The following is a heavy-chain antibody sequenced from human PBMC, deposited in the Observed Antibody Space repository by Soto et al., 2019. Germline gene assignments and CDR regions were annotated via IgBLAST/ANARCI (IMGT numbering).Heavy chain of an antibody. Sequence: ASVKVSCKASGYTFTGYFMHWLRQAPGQGLEWMGWINPYSGGADYAQSFQGRVTMTRDTSISTVYMELGRLRFDDTAVYYCARVIRGAYYNSPLDTWGQGTVVTVSS. J-gene: IGHJ5*02. D-gene: IGHD3-10*01. CDR3: ARVIRGAYYNSPLDT. V-gene: IGHV1-2*02. CDR2: INPYSGGA. CDR1: GYTFTGYF.